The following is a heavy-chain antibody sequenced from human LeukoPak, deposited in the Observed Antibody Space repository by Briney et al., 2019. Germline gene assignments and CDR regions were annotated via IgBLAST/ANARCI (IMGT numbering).Heavy chain of an antibody. CDR2: LSAGTESS. J-gene: IGHJ4*02. V-gene: IGHV3-23*01. CDR1: GFSIRTFG. D-gene: IGHD3-22*01. CDR3: AKFYDFDSRGYYSD. Sequence: GGSLRLSCASSGFSIRTFGMTWVRQAAGKGLEWVSTLSAGTESSYYADAVKGRLTVSGDYSKNTLYLLMTNVRANDSAVYYCAKFYDFDSRGYYSDWGQGTLVAVSS.